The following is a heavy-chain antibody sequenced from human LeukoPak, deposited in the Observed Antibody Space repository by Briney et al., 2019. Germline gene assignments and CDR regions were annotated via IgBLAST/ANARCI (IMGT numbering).Heavy chain of an antibody. D-gene: IGHD3-10*01. J-gene: IGHJ4*02. V-gene: IGHV4-59*01. CDR1: GGSISSYY. Sequence: PSETLSLTRTVSGGSISSYYWSWIRQPPGKGLEWFGYIYYSGSTNYNPSLKRRVTISVDTSKNQFSLKLSSVTAADSAWYYCAREARYYGSGSYDYWGQGTLVTVSS. CDR3: AREARYYGSGSYDY. CDR2: IYYSGST.